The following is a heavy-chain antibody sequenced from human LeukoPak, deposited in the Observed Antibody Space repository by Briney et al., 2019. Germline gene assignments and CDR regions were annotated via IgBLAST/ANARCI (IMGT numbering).Heavy chain of an antibody. Sequence: GGSLRLSCAASGFTLSTYWMYWVRHGPGKGLEYVSRISNDGSATTYADSVKGRFSISRDNAKSTVYLQMNSLRPEDTAMFYCARGGLDHAFDLWGQGTMVSVSS. J-gene: IGHJ3*01. CDR2: ISNDGSAT. V-gene: IGHV3-74*01. CDR1: GFTLSTYW. CDR3: ARGGLDHAFDL. D-gene: IGHD3/OR15-3a*01.